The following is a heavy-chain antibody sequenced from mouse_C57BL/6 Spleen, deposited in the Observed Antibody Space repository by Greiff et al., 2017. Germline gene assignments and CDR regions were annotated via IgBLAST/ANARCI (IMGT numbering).Heavy chain of an antibody. V-gene: IGHV5-17*01. CDR2: ISSGSSTI. J-gene: IGHJ4*01. D-gene: IGHD3-1*01. Sequence: EVQLQESGGGLVKPGGSLKLSCAASGFTFSDYGMHWVRQAPEKGLEWVAYISSGSSTIYYADTVKGRFTISRDNAKNTLFLQMTSLRSEDTAMYYCAREGLRYYAMDYWGQGTSVTVSS. CDR1: GFTFSDYG. CDR3: AREGLRYYAMDY.